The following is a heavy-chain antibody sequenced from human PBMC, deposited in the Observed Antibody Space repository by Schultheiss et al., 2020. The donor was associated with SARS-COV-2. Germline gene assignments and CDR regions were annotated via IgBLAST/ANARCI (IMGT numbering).Heavy chain of an antibody. V-gene: IGHV5-51*01. CDR1: GYSFTSNW. CDR3: ARQFRGYSYIDFDP. Sequence: GESLKISCQGSGYSFTSNWIGWVRQMPGKGLEWMGIIYPGDSDTRYSPSFQGQVTISADKSINTAYLQWSSLKASDTAMYYCARQFRGYSYIDFDPWGQGTLVTVSS. CDR2: IYPGDSDT. D-gene: IGHD5-18*01. J-gene: IGHJ5*02.